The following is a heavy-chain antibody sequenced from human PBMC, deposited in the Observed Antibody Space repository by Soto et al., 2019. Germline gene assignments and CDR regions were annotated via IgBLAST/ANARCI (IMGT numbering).Heavy chain of an antibody. CDR2: TYYRSKWYN. CDR3: AKERRGYNRDYYYDNGMDV. CDR1: GHSVSINSAA. J-gene: IGHJ6*02. Sequence: SQTLSLTCAISGHSVSINSAAWNWIRQSPSRGLECLGRTYYRSKWYNDYAVSVKSRITINPDTSKNQFSLQLNSVTPEDTAVYYCAKERRGYNRDYYYDNGMDVGGQGTTVTVSS. V-gene: IGHV6-1*01. D-gene: IGHD1-20*01.